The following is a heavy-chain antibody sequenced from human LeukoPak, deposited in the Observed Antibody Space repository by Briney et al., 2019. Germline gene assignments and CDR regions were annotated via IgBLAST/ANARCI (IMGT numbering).Heavy chain of an antibody. Sequence: SETLSLTCTVSGGSISSYSWSWIRQPPGKGLGWIGYIYYSGSTNYNPSLKSRVTISVDTSKNQFSLKLSSVTAADTAVYYCARGSMITFGGVIVPPEYYFDYWGQGTLVTVSS. J-gene: IGHJ4*02. CDR1: GGSISSYS. CDR2: IYYSGST. CDR3: ARGSMITFGGVIVPPEYYFDY. D-gene: IGHD3-16*02. V-gene: IGHV4-59*01.